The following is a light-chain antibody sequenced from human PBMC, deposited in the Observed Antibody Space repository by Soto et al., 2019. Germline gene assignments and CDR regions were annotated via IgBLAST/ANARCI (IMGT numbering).Light chain of an antibody. CDR3: QHSGTPPLT. J-gene: IGKJ4*01. CDR1: QTVDSIY. CDR2: GAS. Sequence: EIVLTQSPDTLSLSPGERATLSCRASQTVDSIYLAWYQQKPGQAPRLLMSGASNRATGIPDRFSGGGSGTEFILTISSLQSEDFAVYHCQHSGTPPLTFGGGSKVDIK. V-gene: IGKV3-20*01.